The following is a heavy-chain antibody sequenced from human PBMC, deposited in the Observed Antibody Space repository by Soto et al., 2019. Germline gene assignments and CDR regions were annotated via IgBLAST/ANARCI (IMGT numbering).Heavy chain of an antibody. CDR2: IEWDGDK. Sequence: SVPTLVNPAHTLTLTFAFSFFALNTTGMCVSCIREPPGKALEWLALIEWDGDKQYTTSLKTRLTVSKDTSKNQVVLTMPNMEPLDTHTYSCARSWHTRVKANKDIWGPGTMV. CDR1: FFALNTTGMC. V-gene: IGHV2-70*13. J-gene: IGHJ3*02. CDR3: ARSWHTRVKANKDI. D-gene: IGHD4-4*01.